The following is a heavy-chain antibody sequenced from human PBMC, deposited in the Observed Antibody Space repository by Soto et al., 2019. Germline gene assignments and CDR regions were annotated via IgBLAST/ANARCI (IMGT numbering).Heavy chain of an antibody. CDR3: ARGKSITIFGVVIIKGWYFDY. CDR1: GGSISSGDYY. CDR2: IYYSGST. J-gene: IGHJ4*02. D-gene: IGHD3-3*01. Sequence: SETLSLTCTVSGGSISSGDYYWSWIRQPPGKGLEWIGYIYYSGSTYYNPSLKSRVTISVDTSKNQFSLKLSSVTAADTAVYYCARGKSITIFGVVIIKGWYFDYWGQGTLVTVSS. V-gene: IGHV4-30-4*01.